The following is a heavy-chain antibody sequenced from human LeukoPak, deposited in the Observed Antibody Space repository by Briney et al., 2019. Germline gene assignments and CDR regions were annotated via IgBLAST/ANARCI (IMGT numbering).Heavy chain of an antibody. CDR2: ITSSSSYI. CDR1: GFTFTSYT. CDR3: AKDEYGSGSYLDESTMDV. D-gene: IGHD3-10*01. Sequence: RGGSLRLSCAASGFTFTSYTMNWVRQAPGKGLEWVSSITSSSSYIYYADSVKGRFTISRDNPKNTLYLQMNSLRAEDTAVYYCAKDEYGSGSYLDESTMDVWGKGTTVTVSS. V-gene: IGHV3-21*04. J-gene: IGHJ6*03.